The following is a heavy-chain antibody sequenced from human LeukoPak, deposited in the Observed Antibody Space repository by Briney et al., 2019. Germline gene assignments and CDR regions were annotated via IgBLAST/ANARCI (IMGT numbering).Heavy chain of an antibody. Sequence: GESLKISCQGSGQSFSNYWIGWVRQMPGKGLELMGLIYPGDSDTTYSPSFQGQVTISADKSITTAYLQWSSLKASDTAVYYCTRRMTRGVITSPFDSWGQGTLVSVSS. V-gene: IGHV5-51*01. CDR2: IYPGDSDT. CDR3: TRRMTRGVITSPFDS. CDR1: GQSFSNYW. D-gene: IGHD3-10*01. J-gene: IGHJ4*02.